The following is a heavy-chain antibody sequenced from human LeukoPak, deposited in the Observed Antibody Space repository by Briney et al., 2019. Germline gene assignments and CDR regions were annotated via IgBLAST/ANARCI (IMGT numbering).Heavy chain of an antibody. CDR1: GGIFSSYA. CDR3: ARAKYQLLLGTSPNWFDP. V-gene: IGHV1-69*05. Sequence: GSSVKVSCKASGGIFSSYAISWVRQAPGQGLEWMGGIIPIFGTANYAQKFQGRVTITTDESTSTAYMELSSLRSEDTAVYYCARAKYQLLLGTSPNWFDPWGQGTLVTVSS. CDR2: IIPIFGTA. J-gene: IGHJ5*02. D-gene: IGHD2-2*01.